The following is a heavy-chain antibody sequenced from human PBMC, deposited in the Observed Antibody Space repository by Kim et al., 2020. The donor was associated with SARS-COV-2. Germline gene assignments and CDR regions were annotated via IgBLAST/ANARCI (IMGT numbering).Heavy chain of an antibody. CDR3: ARSGRSRGSGWLNFDY. V-gene: IGHV4-59*13. CDR2: IYYSGST. Sequence: SETLSLTCTVSGGSISSYYWSWIRQPPGKGLEWIGYIYYSGSTNYNPSLKSRVTISVDTSKNQFSLKLSSVTAADTAVYYCARSGRSRGSGWLNFDYWGQGTLVTVSS. J-gene: IGHJ4*02. D-gene: IGHD6-19*01. CDR1: GGSISSYY.